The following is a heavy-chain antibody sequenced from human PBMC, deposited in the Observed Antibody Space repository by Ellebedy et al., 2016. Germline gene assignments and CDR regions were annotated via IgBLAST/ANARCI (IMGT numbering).Heavy chain of an antibody. V-gene: IGHV4-31*03. CDR1: GGSINSGGYY. CDR2: IYYSGST. D-gene: IGHD4-17*01. CDR3: KAFRTTVTTSHDS. J-gene: IGHJ4*02. Sequence: SETLSLTCSVSGGSINSGGYYWSWIRQYPGKGLEWIGYIYYSGSTYYNPSLESRITISVDTSKNQFSLTLTSVTAADTAFYFCKAFRTTVTTSHDSWGQGILVTVSS.